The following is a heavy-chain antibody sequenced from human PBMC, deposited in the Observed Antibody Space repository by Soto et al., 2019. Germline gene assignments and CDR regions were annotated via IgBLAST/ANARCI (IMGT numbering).Heavy chain of an antibody. CDR3: AKGRCGADCYYYFDY. CDR2: ISGSGGST. D-gene: IGHD2-21*02. J-gene: IGHJ4*02. V-gene: IGHV3-23*01. CDR1: GFTFSSYA. Sequence: PGGSLRLSCAASGFTFSSYAMSWVRQAPGKGLEWVSTISGSGGSTYYADSVKGRFAISRDNSKNTLFLQMNSLRAEDTAVYYCAKGRCGADCYYYFDYWGLGTLVTVSS.